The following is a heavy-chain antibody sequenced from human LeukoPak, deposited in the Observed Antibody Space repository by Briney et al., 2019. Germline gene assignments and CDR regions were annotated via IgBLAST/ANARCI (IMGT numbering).Heavy chain of an antibody. V-gene: IGHV3-30*04. CDR2: IGHDGADK. Sequence: GGSLRLSCAASGFTFSHYALHWVRQAPGKGLEWVALIGHDGADKYYADSVKGRFLISRDNSKNMLFQQMNSLIIEDTAVYYCARNSDYYDYSPQSVWGQGTLVTVS. CDR3: ARNSDYYDYSPQSV. D-gene: IGHD3-22*01. CDR1: GFTFSHYA. J-gene: IGHJ4*02.